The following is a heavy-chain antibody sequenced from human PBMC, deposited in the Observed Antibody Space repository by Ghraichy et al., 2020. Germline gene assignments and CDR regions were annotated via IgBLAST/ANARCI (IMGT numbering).Heavy chain of an antibody. CDR2: IFDSVNT. J-gene: IGHJ4*02. CDR1: GASISSRTYY. Sequence: SQTLSLTCTVSGASISSRTYYWGWIRQPPGKGLEWIRTIFDSVNTYYNPSLKSRVAISVDTSKNQFSLKLSSVTAADTAVYYCARLYSSGWNDEDYWGQGTLVTVSS. CDR3: ARLYSSGWNDEDY. V-gene: IGHV4-39*01. D-gene: IGHD6-19*01.